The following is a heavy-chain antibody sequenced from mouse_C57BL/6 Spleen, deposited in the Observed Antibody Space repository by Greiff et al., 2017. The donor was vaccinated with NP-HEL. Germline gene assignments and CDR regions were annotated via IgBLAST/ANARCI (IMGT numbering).Heavy chain of an antibody. D-gene: IGHD2-2*01. CDR1: GYAFSSYW. V-gene: IGHV1-80*01. CDR2: IYPGDGDT. Sequence: VQLQQSGAELVKPGASVKISCKASGYAFSSYWMNWVKQRPGKGLEWIGQIYPGDGDTNYNGKFKGKATLTADKSSSTAYMQLSSLTSEDSAVYFCARAGYDVAWFAYWGQGTLVTVSA. J-gene: IGHJ3*01. CDR3: ARAGYDVAWFAY.